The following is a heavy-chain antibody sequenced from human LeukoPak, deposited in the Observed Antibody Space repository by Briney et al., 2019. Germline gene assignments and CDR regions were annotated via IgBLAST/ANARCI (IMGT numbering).Heavy chain of an antibody. J-gene: IGHJ4*02. V-gene: IGHV1-69*05. CDR2: IIPIFGTA. CDR1: GGTFSSYA. CDR3: AICSGGSCCPFDY. Sequence: SVKVSCKASGGTFSSYAISWVRQAPGQGLEWMGRIIPIFGTANYAQQFQGRVTITTDESTSTAYIELSSLRSEGTAVYYCAICSGGSCCPFDYWGQGTLVTVSS. D-gene: IGHD2-15*01.